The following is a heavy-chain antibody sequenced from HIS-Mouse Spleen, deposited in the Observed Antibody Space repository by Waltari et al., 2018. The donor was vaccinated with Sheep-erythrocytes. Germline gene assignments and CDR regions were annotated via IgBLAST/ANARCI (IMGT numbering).Heavy chain of an antibody. J-gene: IGHJ4*02. D-gene: IGHD1-26*01. V-gene: IGHV3-21*01. CDR1: GFTFSSYS. CDR2: ISSSSSYI. CDR3: ARVASGATFDY. Sequence: GSGGGLVKPGGSLXXSCAASGFTFSSYSMNWVRQAPGKGLEWVSSISSSSSYIYYADSVKGRFTXSRDNAKNSLYLQMNSLRAEDTAVYYCARVASGATFDYWGQGTLVTVSS.